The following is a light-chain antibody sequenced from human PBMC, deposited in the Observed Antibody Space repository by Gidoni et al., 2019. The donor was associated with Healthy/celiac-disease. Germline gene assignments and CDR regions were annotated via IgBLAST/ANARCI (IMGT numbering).Light chain of an antibody. V-gene: IGKV3-20*01. Sequence: ENVLPQSPGPLSLSPGERATLSCTASQSVSSSYLACYQQKHGQAPRLLIYGASSRATGIPDRFSGSGSGTDFTLTISRLEPEDFSVYYCQQYGSSPPFTFGQGTRLEIK. CDR2: GAS. CDR1: QSVSSSY. J-gene: IGKJ5*01. CDR3: QQYGSSPPFT.